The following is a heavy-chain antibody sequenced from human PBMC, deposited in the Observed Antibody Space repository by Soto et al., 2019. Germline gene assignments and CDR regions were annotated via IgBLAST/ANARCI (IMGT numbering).Heavy chain of an antibody. Sequence: GGSLRLSCAASGFTFSSYGMHWVRQAPGKGLEWVAVIWYDGSNKYYADSVKGRFTISRDNSKNTLFLQVNSLKAEDTAVYFCARVQVQDLENIFDYWGQGTLVTVSS. CDR1: GFTFSSYG. CDR2: IWYDGSNK. J-gene: IGHJ4*02. V-gene: IGHV3-33*01. D-gene: IGHD3-3*01. CDR3: ARVQVQDLENIFDY.